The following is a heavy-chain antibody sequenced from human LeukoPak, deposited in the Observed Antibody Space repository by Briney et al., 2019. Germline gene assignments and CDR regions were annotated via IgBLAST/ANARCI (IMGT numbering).Heavy chain of an antibody. CDR2: IKSKTDGETT. CDR3: TTYGSGRKFDY. D-gene: IGHD3-10*01. V-gene: IGHV3-15*01. Sequence: GGSLRLSCAASGFTFSNAWMTWVRQAPGQGLEWVARIKSKTDGETTDYAAPVKGRFTISRDDSTNTLYLQMNSLKSEDTAVYYCTTYGSGRKFDYWGQGILVTVSS. CDR1: GFTFSNAW. J-gene: IGHJ4*02.